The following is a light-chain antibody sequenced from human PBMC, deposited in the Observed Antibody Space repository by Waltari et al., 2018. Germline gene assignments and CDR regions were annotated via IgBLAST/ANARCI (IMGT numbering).Light chain of an antibody. CDR3: CSYAGRV. J-gene: IGLJ3*02. CDR2: DVF. V-gene: IGLV2-11*01. Sequence: QSALTQPRSVSGSPGQSVTISCTGTSSDVGGYNYVSWYQQYPGKAPKLMIYDVFTRPPGVPARFSGSKSGNTASLTISGLQAEDEADYYCCSYAGRVFGGGTKLTVL. CDR1: SSDVGGYNY.